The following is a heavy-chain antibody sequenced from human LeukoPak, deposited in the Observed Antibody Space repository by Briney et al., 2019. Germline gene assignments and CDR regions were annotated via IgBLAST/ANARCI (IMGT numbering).Heavy chain of an antibody. CDR1: GGSFSGYY. CDR3: ARGGYSYGLDY. V-gene: IGHV4-34*01. CDR2: VNHSGST. Sequence: SETLSLTCAVYGGSFSGYYWSWIRQPPGKGLEWIGEVNHSGSTNYNPSLKSRVTISVDTSKNQFSLKLSSVTAADTAVYYCARGGYSYGLDYWGQGTLVTVSS. D-gene: IGHD5-18*01. J-gene: IGHJ4*02.